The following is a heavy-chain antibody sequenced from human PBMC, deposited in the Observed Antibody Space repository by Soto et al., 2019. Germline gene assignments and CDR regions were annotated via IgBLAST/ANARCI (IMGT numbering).Heavy chain of an antibody. D-gene: IGHD3-10*01. CDR2: IFANDDK. V-gene: IGHV2-5*01. CDR3: SHMRGSGLYYMDV. Sequence: QITVKMSGPTLIQPPQPLTLTCAFSGFSLSTSGVGEAWIRWPPGKALEWLALIFANDDKRYSPSLISRFNINKHPSENPVVLTMTNIGPVDTATYYCSHMRGSGLYYMDVCSKGNTVTVSS. CDR1: GFSLSTSGVG. J-gene: IGHJ6*03.